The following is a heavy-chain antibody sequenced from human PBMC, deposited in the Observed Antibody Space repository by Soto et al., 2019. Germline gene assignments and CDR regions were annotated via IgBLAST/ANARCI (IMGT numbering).Heavy chain of an antibody. V-gene: IGHV4-34*01. CDR2: INHSGST. CDR1: GGSFSGYY. CDR3: ARGRPYYDFWSGYYTSPYGMDV. J-gene: IGHJ6*02. D-gene: IGHD3-3*01. Sequence: SETLSLTCAVYGGSFSGYYWSWIRQPPGKGLEGIGEINHSGSTNYNPSLKSRVTISVDTSKNQFSLKLSSVTAADTAVYYCARGRPYYDFWSGYYTSPYGMDVWGQGTTGTVS.